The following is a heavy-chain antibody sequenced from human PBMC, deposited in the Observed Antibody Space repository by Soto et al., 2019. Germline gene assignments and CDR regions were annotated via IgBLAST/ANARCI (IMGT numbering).Heavy chain of an antibody. Sequence: QVQLVQSGAEAKKPGASVKVSCKASGYTFTNYDIHWVRQATGQGLEWMGWMNPDSGNTGQSKQFRGRVTMTRDTSISTAYMEMSSLRSEDTAVYYCARGRFRRTWFDPWGQGTLVTVSS. CDR3: ARGRFRRTWFDP. D-gene: IGHD3-16*01. J-gene: IGHJ5*02. CDR1: GYTFTNYD. V-gene: IGHV1-8*01. CDR2: MNPDSGNT.